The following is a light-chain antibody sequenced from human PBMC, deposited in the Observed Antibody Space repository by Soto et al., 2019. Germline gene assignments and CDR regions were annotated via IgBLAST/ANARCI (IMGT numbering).Light chain of an antibody. J-gene: IGKJ1*01. Sequence: EIVLTQSPATLSLSPGERATLSCRASQSVSSYLAWYQQKPGQAPRLLIYDASNRATGIPARFSGSGSGTEFPLPISSLEPEDFAVYYCQQRSNWLWTFGQGTKV. V-gene: IGKV3-11*01. CDR1: QSVSSY. CDR2: DAS. CDR3: QQRSNWLWT.